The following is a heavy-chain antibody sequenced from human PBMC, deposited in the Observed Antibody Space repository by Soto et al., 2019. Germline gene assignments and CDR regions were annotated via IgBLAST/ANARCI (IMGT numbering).Heavy chain of an antibody. CDR3: ARDDEDGSSCDLGY. CDR1: GFTISNYI. D-gene: IGHD3-10*01. V-gene: IGHV3-30-3*01. J-gene: IGHJ4*02. Sequence: QVQLVESGGGVVQPGRSLRLSCAASGFTISNYIMHWVRQAPGKGLEWVAMILHDGNNKYYADSVKGRFTISRDNSKNTLYLQMNSLRTEDTAMYYCARDDEDGSSCDLGYWGQGTLVTVSS. CDR2: ILHDGNNK.